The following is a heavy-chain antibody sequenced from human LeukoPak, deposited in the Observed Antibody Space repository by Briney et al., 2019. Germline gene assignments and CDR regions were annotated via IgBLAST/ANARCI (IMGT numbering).Heavy chain of an antibody. J-gene: IGHJ4*02. CDR2: MYTSGST. CDR3: ATYDQQLAFDN. Sequence: SETLSLTCTFSGGSMSSYYWSWIRQPAAKGLEWIGRMYTSGSTNYNPSLKSRVTMSIDTSKKHFSLNLDSVTAADTAVYYCATYDQQLAFDNWGQGSLVTVSS. V-gene: IGHV4-4*07. CDR1: GGSMSSYY. D-gene: IGHD6-13*01.